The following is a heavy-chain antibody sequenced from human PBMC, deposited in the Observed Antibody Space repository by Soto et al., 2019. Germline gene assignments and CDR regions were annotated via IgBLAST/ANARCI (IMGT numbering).Heavy chain of an antibody. CDR1: GGSIISSSYY. J-gene: IGHJ4*02. CDR2: MHYSGST. CDR3: ARRYGGNFDY. Sequence: SETLSLTCSVSGGSIISSSYYWGWIRQPPGKGLEWIGSMHYSGSTYYNPSLKSRVTISVDTSKNQFSLKLSSVTAADTAVYYCARRYGGNFDYWGQGTLVTVSS. V-gene: IGHV4-39*07. D-gene: IGHD3-16*01.